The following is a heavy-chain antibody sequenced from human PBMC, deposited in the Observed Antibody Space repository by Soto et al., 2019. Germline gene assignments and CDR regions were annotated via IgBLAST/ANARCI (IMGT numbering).Heavy chain of an antibody. CDR1: GYTFTGYY. J-gene: IGHJ3*02. CDR3: ARGMEEYYYDSSGRDAFDI. V-gene: IGHV1-2*04. CDR2: INPNSGGT. Sequence: ASVKVSCKASGYTFTGYYMHWVRQAPGQGLEWMGWINPNSGGTNYAQKFQGWVTMTRDTSISTAYTELSRLRSDDTAVYYCARGMEEYYYDSSGRDAFDIWGQGTMVTVSS. D-gene: IGHD3-22*01.